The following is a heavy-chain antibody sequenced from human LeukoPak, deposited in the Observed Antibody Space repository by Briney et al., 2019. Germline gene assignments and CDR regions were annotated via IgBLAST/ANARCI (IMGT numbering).Heavy chain of an antibody. CDR2: MYHSGNT. V-gene: IGHV4-59*01. D-gene: IGHD3-3*01. CDR1: GVSISAYY. Sequence: PSETLSLTCTVSGVSISAYYWSWIRQPPGKGLEWIVYMYHSGNTNYNPSLESRVTMSVDTSKNQFSLHLSSVTAADTAVYYCARGRYDYWTGYHLFDYWGQGTLVTVSS. CDR3: ARGRYDYWTGYHLFDY. J-gene: IGHJ4*02.